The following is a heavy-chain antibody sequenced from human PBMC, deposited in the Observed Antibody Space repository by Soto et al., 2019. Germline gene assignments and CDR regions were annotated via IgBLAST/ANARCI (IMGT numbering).Heavy chain of an antibody. Sequence: NLSLTCTVSGGSISPYYWSWIRQTPGKGLEWIAYIYYSGSTNYNPSLKSRVTISVDTSKNQCSLKLSSVTAADTAVYYCARASYYSDSFGYFLDSWGQGTLVTVSA. J-gene: IGHJ4*02. CDR1: GGSISPYY. D-gene: IGHD3-22*01. V-gene: IGHV4-59*01. CDR2: IYYSGST. CDR3: ARASYYSDSFGYFLDS.